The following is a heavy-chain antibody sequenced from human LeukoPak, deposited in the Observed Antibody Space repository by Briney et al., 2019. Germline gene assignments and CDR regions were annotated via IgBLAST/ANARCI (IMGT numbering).Heavy chain of an antibody. V-gene: IGHV1-2*02. Sequence: GASVKVSCKASGYTFTGYYMHWVRQAPGQGLEWMGWINPNSGGTNYAQKFQGRVTMTRDTSISTAYTELSRLRSDDTAVYYCARGPMTTGFTSSYWYFDLWGRGTLVTVSS. D-gene: IGHD4-17*01. CDR1: GYTFTGYY. CDR3: ARGPMTTGFTSSYWYFDL. CDR2: INPNSGGT. J-gene: IGHJ2*01.